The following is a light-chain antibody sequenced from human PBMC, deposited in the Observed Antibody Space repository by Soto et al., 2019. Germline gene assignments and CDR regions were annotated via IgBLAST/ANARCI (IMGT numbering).Light chain of an antibody. Sequence: DIVMTQSPDSLAVSLGARATINCRASQSRLSSSNNKNRLSWYQQKPGQPPKLLLYWASTRESGVPDRFSGSGSGTDFSLTISSLQAEDVAVYYCQQYYSSPRTFGQGTKVDIK. CDR3: QQYYSSPRT. CDR2: WAS. J-gene: IGKJ1*01. V-gene: IGKV4-1*01. CDR1: QSRLSSSNNKNR.